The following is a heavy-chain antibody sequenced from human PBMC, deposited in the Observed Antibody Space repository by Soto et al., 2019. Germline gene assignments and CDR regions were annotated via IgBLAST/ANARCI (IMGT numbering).Heavy chain of an antibody. CDR3: AAAFLAAEIDF. Sequence: GGALRLSCAASGFTFSNCAMHWIRPAPGKGLEWVALISNDGTNKYYADSVKGRLTISRDNSKSILYLQMNSLRAEDTALYYCAAAFLAAEIDFWGHGTLVTVSS. CDR2: ISNDGTNK. V-gene: IGHV3-30-3*01. D-gene: IGHD6-13*01. J-gene: IGHJ4*01. CDR1: GFTFSNCA.